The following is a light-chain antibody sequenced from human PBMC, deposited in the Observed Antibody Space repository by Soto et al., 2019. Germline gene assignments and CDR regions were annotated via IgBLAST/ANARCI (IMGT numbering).Light chain of an antibody. J-gene: IGKJ2*01. CDR3: QQYGSSPPYT. CDR2: GSS. CDR1: QTVSNNY. Sequence: EVVLTQSPGTLSLSPGERATLSCRASQTVSNNYLAWYQQKPGQAPRRLIVGSSDMATGIPDRFSGSGSGTDFTLTISTLEPEDFAVYYCQQYGSSPPYTFGQGTKLEIK. V-gene: IGKV3-20*01.